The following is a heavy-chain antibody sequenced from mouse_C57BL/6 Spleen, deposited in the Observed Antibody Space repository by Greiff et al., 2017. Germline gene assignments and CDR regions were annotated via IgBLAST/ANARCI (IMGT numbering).Heavy chain of an antibody. D-gene: IGHD4-1*01. CDR2: IFPGSGST. Sequence: QVQLQQSGAELMKPGASVKLSCKATGYTFTGYWIEWVKQRPGHGLEWIGEIFPGSGSTNYSEKFKGQATFTSDNPYNTAYMQLSSLTTEYSASDYWARTGTESYFDYWGQGTTLTVSS. J-gene: IGHJ2*01. CDR1: GYTFTGYW. V-gene: IGHV1-9*01. CDR3: ARTGTESYFDY.